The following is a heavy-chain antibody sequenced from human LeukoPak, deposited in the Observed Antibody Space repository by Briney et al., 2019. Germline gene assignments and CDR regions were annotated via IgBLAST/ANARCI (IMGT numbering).Heavy chain of an antibody. Sequence: ASVKVSFKRAGYTFTYYYMHRVRPAAAQGLEWVGRINPNSGGTNYEQKFQGRVTMTRDTSITTAYMEVSRLTSDDTAVDYCARDSGGYCSRSSGYSVAFEIWGQGTMVTVSS. CDR1: GYTFTYYY. CDR2: INPNSGGT. CDR3: ARDSGGYCSRSSGYSVAFEI. J-gene: IGHJ3*02. V-gene: IGHV1-2*06. D-gene: IGHD2-2*01.